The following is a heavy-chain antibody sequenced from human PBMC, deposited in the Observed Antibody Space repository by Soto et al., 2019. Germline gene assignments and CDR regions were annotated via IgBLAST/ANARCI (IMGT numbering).Heavy chain of an antibody. CDR3: ARDRYSSSWYLNYFDY. J-gene: IGHJ4*02. CDR2: INSDGSST. CDR1: GFTFSSYW. D-gene: IGHD6-13*01. Sequence: GGSLRLSCAASGFTFSSYWMHWVRQAPGKGLVWVSRINSDGSSTSYADSVKGRFTISRDNAKNTLYLQMNSLRAEDTAVYYCARDRYSSSWYLNYFDYWGQGTLVTVSS. V-gene: IGHV3-74*01.